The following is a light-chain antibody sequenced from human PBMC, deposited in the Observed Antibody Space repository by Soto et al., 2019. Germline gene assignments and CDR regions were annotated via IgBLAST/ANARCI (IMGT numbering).Light chain of an antibody. CDR1: QSVGSH. J-gene: IGKJ5*01. CDR2: DAS. Sequence: EIVMTQSPATLSVSPGDRATLSCRASQSVGSHLAWYQQRPGQAPRLLIYDASNRATGIPARFSGSGSGADFTLTINILEPEDFAVYYCQQREHWPPITFGQGTRLEIK. V-gene: IGKV3-11*01. CDR3: QQREHWPPIT.